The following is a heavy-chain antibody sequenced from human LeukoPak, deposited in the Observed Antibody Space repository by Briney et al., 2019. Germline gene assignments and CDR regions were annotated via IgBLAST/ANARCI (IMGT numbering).Heavy chain of an antibody. D-gene: IGHD3-3*01. J-gene: IGHJ4*02. CDR1: GGSISSYY. CDR2: VHLDGRT. Sequence: PSETLSLTCTVSGGSISSYYWSWIRQPPGKGLEGMGEVHLDGRTNYNPTLEGRLTMSVDVSENQVSLKLTSVTAADTAVYYCAREGGFYRPLDYSGQGTLVTVSS. CDR3: AREGGFYRPLDY. V-gene: IGHV4-59*12.